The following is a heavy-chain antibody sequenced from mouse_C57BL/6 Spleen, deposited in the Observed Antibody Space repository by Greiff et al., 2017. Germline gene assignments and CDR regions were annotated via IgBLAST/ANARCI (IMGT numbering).Heavy chain of an antibody. CDR1: GYTFTSYW. J-gene: IGHJ2*01. D-gene: IGHD2-1*01. CDR2: IHPNSGST. Sequence: QVQLQQPGAELVKPGASVKLSCKASGYTFTSYWMHWVKQRPGQGLEWIGMIHPNSGSTNYNEKFKSKATLTVDKTSSSAYMQLSSLTSEDSAVYYCARDYGNPDYWGQGTTLTVSS. CDR3: ARDYGNPDY. V-gene: IGHV1-64*01.